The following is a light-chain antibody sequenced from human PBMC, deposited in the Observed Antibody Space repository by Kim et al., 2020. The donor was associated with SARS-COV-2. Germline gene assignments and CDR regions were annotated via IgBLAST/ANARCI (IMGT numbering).Light chain of an antibody. CDR2: REN. Sequence: VSVAPGQTARMPCGGDIVDRSVHWYQQKPGQAPVLLIYRENNRPSGIPERFSGSDSGNTATLTISGAQDGDEADYYCQVWDTRTVLFGGGTQLTVL. CDR1: IVDRS. CDR3: QVWDTRTVL. J-gene: IGLJ2*01. V-gene: IGLV3-9*02.